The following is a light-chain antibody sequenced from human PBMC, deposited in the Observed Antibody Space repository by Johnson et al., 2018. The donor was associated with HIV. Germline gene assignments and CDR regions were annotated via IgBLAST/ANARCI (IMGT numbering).Light chain of an antibody. V-gene: IGLV1-51*01. J-gene: IGLJ1*01. Sequence: QSMLTQSPSVSAAPGQKVTISCSGSSSNIGSHYVSWYQQVPGTAPRLVIYDTIKRHSGIPDRFSGSKSGTSAILGITGLQTGDEANYFCGTWDRSLSAHYVFRPGTKVSVL. CDR1: SSNIGSHY. CDR3: GTWDRSLSAHYV. CDR2: DTI.